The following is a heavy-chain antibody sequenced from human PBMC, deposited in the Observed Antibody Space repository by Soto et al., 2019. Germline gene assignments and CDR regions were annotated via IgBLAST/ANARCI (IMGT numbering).Heavy chain of an antibody. CDR1: GYTFTGNY. J-gene: IGHJ6*02. Sequence: ASVKVSCKASGYTFTGNYIHWVRQAPGQELEWMGWINPHSGVTKYAQRFQGRVTMTRDTSISTAYMELSRLRSEDTAVYYCARDSSNYVLEYYYGMDVWGQGTTVTVSS. V-gene: IGHV1-2*02. CDR2: INPHSGVT. CDR3: ARDSSNYVLEYYYGMDV. D-gene: IGHD4-4*01.